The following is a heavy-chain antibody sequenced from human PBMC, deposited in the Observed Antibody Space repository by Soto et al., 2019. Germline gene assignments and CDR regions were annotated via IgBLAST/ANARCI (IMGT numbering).Heavy chain of an antibody. V-gene: IGHV4-59*01. CDR2: IYYSGST. CDR1: GGSISSYY. D-gene: IGHD2-21*02. Sequence: QVQLQESGPGLVKPSETLSLTCTVSGGSISSYYWSWIRQPPGKGLEWIGYIYYSGSTNYNPSLKSRVTISVDTSKNQFSLKLSSVTAADTAVYYCARARLYCGGDCYSFDPWGQGTLVTVSS. J-gene: IGHJ5*02. CDR3: ARARLYCGGDCYSFDP.